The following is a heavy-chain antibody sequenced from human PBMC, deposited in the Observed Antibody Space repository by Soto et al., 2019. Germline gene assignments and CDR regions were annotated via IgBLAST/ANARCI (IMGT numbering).Heavy chain of an antibody. J-gene: IGHJ4*02. D-gene: IGHD3-22*01. V-gene: IGHV3-64D*09. CDR2: ISSNGGST. CDR1: GFTFSSYA. Sequence: GESLKISCSASGFTFSSYAMHWVRQAPGKGLEYVSAISSNGGSTYYADSVKGRFTISRDNSKNTLYLQMSSLRAEDTAGYYCVKDRGNYDSSGYYYFDYWGQGTLVTVSS. CDR3: VKDRGNYDSSGYYYFDY.